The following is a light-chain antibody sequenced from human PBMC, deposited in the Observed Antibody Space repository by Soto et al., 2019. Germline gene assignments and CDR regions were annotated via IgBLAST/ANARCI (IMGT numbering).Light chain of an antibody. CDR2: KAS. CDR1: QSISTW. CDR3: QQYHTYSWT. V-gene: IGKV1-5*03. J-gene: IGKJ1*01. Sequence: DIQMTQSPSTLTASIGDRVTITCRASQSISTWLAWYQQKPGKAPKLPIFKASSLQSGVPSRFSGTGSGTEFILTINSLQPDDFATYYCQQYHTYSWTFGQGTKVDIK.